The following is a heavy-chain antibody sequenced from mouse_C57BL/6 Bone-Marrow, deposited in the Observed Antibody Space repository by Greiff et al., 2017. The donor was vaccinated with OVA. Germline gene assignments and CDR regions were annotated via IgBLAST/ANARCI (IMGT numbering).Heavy chain of an antibody. CDR2: IYPGDVDT. V-gene: IGHV1-80*01. J-gene: IGHJ2*01. CDR1: GDGVGGDC. Sequence: QVQLQQSGAELVKPGASVEISCKAYGDGVGGDCMNWVKQRPGTGLEWIGQIYPGDVDTNYNGKFKGKATLTADKSSSTAYMQLSSLTSEDSAVYFCARGYFWGQGTTLTVSS. CDR3: ARGYF.